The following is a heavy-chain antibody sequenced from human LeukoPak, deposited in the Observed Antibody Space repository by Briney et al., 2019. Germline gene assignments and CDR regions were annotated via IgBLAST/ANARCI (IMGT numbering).Heavy chain of an antibody. Sequence: GGSLRLSCAASGFTFNIYGMHWVRQAPGKGLDWVAFIRHDGSNKYYADSVKGRFTISRDNSKNTVNLQMHSLRVEDTAVYYCAKDGLYGATRDYWGQGTLVTVSS. D-gene: IGHD4/OR15-4a*01. CDR2: IRHDGSNK. CDR1: GFTFNIYG. CDR3: AKDGLYGATRDY. J-gene: IGHJ4*02. V-gene: IGHV3-30*02.